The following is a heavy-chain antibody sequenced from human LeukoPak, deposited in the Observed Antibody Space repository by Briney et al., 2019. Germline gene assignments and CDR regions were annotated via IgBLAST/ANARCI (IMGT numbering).Heavy chain of an antibody. D-gene: IGHD3-10*01. J-gene: IGHJ4*02. CDR2: INSGGTTI. CDR3: ARGWGE. V-gene: IGHV3-48*03. CDR1: GGSFSSYY. Sequence: LSLTCAVYGGSFSSYYWNWVRQPPGKGLEWVSYINSGGTTIYYADSVRGRFTISRDNARNSLYLQMNSLRAEDTAVYYCARGWGEGGQGTLVTVSS.